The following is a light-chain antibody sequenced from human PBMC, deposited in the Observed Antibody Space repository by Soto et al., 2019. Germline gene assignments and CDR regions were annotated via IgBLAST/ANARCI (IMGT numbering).Light chain of an antibody. CDR1: QRVSSN. Sequence: EIVTTMSASPLSESPRERANLSCRARQRVSSNFSLYQQKPGQAPRLLIYDASTRATGIPARFSGSGSGTEFTITISSLQSEDFAVYYCQQYKKWPRTFGHGTKVDI. CDR2: DAS. J-gene: IGKJ1*01. CDR3: QQYKKWPRT. V-gene: IGKV3-15*01.